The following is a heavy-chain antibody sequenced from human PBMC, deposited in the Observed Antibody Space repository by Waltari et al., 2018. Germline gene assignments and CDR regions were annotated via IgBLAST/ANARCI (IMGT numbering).Heavy chain of an antibody. CDR3: AKREIGYAFDI. CDR1: GGTFGTYA. D-gene: IGHD1-26*01. V-gene: IGHV1-69*12. J-gene: IGHJ3*02. Sequence: QVQLVQSGAEVQQPGASVKVSCKASGGTFGTYAITWVRQAPGQGLEWMGGVIPIFGTPNYAPKCQGRVTVSADPATSTDYWEVRRLISEDTAVYYCAKREIGYAFDIWGHGTMVTVSS. CDR2: VIPIFGTP.